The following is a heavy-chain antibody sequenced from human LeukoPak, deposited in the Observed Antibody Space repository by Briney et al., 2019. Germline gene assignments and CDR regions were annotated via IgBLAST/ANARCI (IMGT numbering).Heavy chain of an antibody. V-gene: IGHV3-33*01. CDR2: IWYDGSNK. Sequence: HPGRSLRLSCAASGFTFSSYGMHWVRQAPGKGLEWVAVIWYDGSNKYYADSVKGRFTISRDNSKNTLYLQMNSLRAEDTAVYYCARDQGGTYYFAYWGQGTLVTVSS. D-gene: IGHD1-26*01. CDR1: GFTFSSYG. CDR3: ARDQGGTYYFAY. J-gene: IGHJ4*02.